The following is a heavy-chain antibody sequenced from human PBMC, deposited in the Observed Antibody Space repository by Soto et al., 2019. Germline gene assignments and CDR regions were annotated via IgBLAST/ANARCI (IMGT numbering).Heavy chain of an antibody. J-gene: IGHJ4*01. Sequence: GGSLRLSCAASGFTFSSYAMSWVRQAPGKGLEWVSAISGSGGSTYYADSVKGRFTISRDNSENTLYLQMNSLRAEDTAVYYCAKDPERGPIVVVPAAHYWGQGTLVTVSS. CDR2: ISGSGGST. CDR1: GFTFSSYA. V-gene: IGHV3-23*01. CDR3: AKDPERGPIVVVPAAHY. D-gene: IGHD2-2*01.